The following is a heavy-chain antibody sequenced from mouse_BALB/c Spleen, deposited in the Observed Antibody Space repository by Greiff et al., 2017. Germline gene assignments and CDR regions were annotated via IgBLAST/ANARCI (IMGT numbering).Heavy chain of an antibody. J-gene: IGHJ4*01. D-gene: IGHD1-1*01. CDR2: IDPYYGGT. CDR3: AFGLDYYGSSPYAMDY. Sequence: EVKLVESGPELEKPGASVKISCKASGYSFTGYNMNWVKQSNGKSLEWIGNIDPYYGGTSYNQKFKGKATLTVDKSSSTAYMQLKSLTSEDSAVYYCAFGLDYYGSSPYAMDYWGQGTSVTVSS. V-gene: IGHV1-39*01. CDR1: GYSFTGYN.